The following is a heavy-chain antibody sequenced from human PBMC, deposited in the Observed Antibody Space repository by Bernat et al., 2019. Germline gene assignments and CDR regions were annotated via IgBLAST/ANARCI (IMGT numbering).Heavy chain of an antibody. CDR1: GGTFSSYT. V-gene: IGHV1-69*02. Sequence: QVQLVQSGAEVKKPGSSVKVSCKASGGTFSSYTISWVRQAPGQGLEWMGRIIPILGIANYAQKFQGRVTITADKSTSTAYMELSSLRSEDTAVYYCARANYDIWTGLENYYMDVWGKGTTVTVSS. J-gene: IGHJ6*03. CDR3: ARANYDIWTGLENYYMDV. D-gene: IGHD3-9*01. CDR2: IIPILGIA.